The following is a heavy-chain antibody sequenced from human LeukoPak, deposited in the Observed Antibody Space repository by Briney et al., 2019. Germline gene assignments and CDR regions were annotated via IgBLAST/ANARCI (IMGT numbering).Heavy chain of an antibody. Sequence: GGSLRLSCAASGFTFSSYSMSWVRQAPGKGLEWVSSISSSSSYIYYADSVKGRFTISRDNARNSLYLQMNSLRAEDTAVYYCARIGTMVAFDIWGQGTMVTVSS. V-gene: IGHV3-21*01. CDR1: GFTFSSYS. D-gene: IGHD1-7*01. CDR2: ISSSSSYI. CDR3: ARIGTMVAFDI. J-gene: IGHJ3*02.